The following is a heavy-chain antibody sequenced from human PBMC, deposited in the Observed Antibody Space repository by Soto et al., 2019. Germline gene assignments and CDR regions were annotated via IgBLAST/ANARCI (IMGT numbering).Heavy chain of an antibody. CDR1: GFTFNNFA. J-gene: IGHJ4*01. CDR3: TTDSYSTMIVVRFDY. Sequence: GGSLRLSCAASGFTFNNFATTWGRQAPRKGLEWVSAISGSGVRTFHADSVKGRFTISRDNSKNTLYLQMNSLKTEDTGIYYCTTDSYSTMIVVRFDYWGHGTLVTVSS. V-gene: IGHV3-23*01. CDR2: ISGSGVRT. D-gene: IGHD3-22*01.